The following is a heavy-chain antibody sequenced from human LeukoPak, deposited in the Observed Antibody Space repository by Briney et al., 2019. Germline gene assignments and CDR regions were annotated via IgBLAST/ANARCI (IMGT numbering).Heavy chain of an antibody. D-gene: IGHD3-22*01. CDR3: YIPYYDTSAYKGY. J-gene: IGHJ4*02. CDR1: VFTFSSYG. CDR2: ISGSGGST. V-gene: IGHV3-23*01. Sequence: GGSLRLSCAASVFTFSSYGMSWVRQAPGKRPEWVSAISGSGGSTYYADSVKGRFTISRDNSKNTLYLQMNSLRAEDTAVYYCYIPYYDTSAYKGYWGQGTLVTVSS.